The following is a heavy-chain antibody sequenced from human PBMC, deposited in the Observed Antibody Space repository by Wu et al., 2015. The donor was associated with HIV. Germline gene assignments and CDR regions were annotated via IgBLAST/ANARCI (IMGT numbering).Heavy chain of an antibody. CDR3: ARARASGSYYYFDY. D-gene: IGHD1-26*01. CDR2: MNPNSGNT. Sequence: QVQLVQSGAEIKKPGSSVTVSCKASGGTFSNYAICWVRQATGQGLEWMGWMNPNSGNTGYAQKFQGRVTITRNTSISTAYMELSSLRSEDTAVYYCARARASGSYYYFDYWGQGTLVTVSS. V-gene: IGHV1-8*03. J-gene: IGHJ4*02. CDR1: GGTFSNYA.